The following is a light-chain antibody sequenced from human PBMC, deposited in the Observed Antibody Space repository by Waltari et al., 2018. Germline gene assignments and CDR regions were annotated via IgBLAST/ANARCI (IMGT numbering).Light chain of an antibody. CDR2: GNN. CDR1: SSNIGAGYD. J-gene: IGLJ3*02. V-gene: IGLV1-40*01. CDR3: QSYDSSLSVV. Sequence: QSVLTQPPSVSGAPGQRVPIPCTGTSSNIGAGYDVHWYQHIPGTAPKLLISGNNGRPSGVPDRFSGSKSSTSASLAITGLQAEDEADYYCQSYDSSLSVVFGGGTKLTVL.